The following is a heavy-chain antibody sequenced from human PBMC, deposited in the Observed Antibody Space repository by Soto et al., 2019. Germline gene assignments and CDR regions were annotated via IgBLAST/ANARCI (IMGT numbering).Heavy chain of an antibody. Sequence: GESLXIYCKGHGYSFTRCWIGRVRQMPGKGLEWMGIIYPGDSDTRYSPSLQGEVAISADKSISAAYLQWSNLKCSGAAMYYCARRPGATRTRLPYYYYCYMDVWGKGTTVTVSS. CDR1: GYSFTRCW. V-gene: IGHV5-51*01. D-gene: IGHD1-1*01. CDR3: ARRPGATRTRLPYYYYCYMDV. J-gene: IGHJ6*03. CDR2: IYPGDSDT.